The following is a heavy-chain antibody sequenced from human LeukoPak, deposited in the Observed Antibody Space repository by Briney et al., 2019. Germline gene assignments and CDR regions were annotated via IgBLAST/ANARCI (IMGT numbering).Heavy chain of an antibody. CDR3: AKDRDDYFYFDY. CDR2: IRYDGTNK. J-gene: IGHJ4*02. Sequence: GGSLRLSCAASGFTFSLYGMHWVRQAPGKGLEWVAFIRYDGTNKYYADSVKGRFTISRDNSKNTLYLQMNSLRAEDTALYYCAKDRDDYFYFDYWGQGTLVTVSS. V-gene: IGHV3-30*02. D-gene: IGHD5-12*01. CDR1: GFTFSLYG.